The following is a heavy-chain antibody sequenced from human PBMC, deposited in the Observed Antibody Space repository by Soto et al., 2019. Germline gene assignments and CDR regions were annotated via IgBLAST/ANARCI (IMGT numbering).Heavy chain of an antibody. J-gene: IGHJ5*02. D-gene: IGHD3-22*01. CDR1: GGTFSSYA. CDR2: IIPIFGTA. Sequence: ASVKVSCKASGGTFSSYAISWVRQAPGQGLEWMGGIIPIFGTANYAQKFQGRVTITADESTSTAYMELSSLRSEDTAVYYCAREDGRKSYYDSSGYYDNWFDPWGQGTLVTVSS. V-gene: IGHV1-69*13. CDR3: AREDGRKSYYDSSGYYDNWFDP.